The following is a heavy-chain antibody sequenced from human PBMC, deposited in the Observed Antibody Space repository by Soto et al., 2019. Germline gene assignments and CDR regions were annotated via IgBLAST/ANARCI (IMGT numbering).Heavy chain of an antibody. D-gene: IGHD3-16*01. CDR3: ARAKRGGFDY. CDR2: TYSGGNT. CDR1: EFTVSNTY. V-gene: IGHV3-53*01. J-gene: IGHJ4*02. Sequence: EVQLVESGGGLIQPGGSLRLSCAASEFTVSNTYMSWVRQAPGKGLELVSFTYSGGNTDYADSVKGRFTTSRDNSKNTLYLQMNSLRVEDTAVYYCARAKRGGFDYWGQGTLVTVSS.